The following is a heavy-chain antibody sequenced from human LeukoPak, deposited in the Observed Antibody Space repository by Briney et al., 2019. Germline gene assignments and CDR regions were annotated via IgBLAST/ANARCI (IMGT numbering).Heavy chain of an antibody. V-gene: IGHV4-59*01. CDR1: GGSISSYY. CDR2: IYYSGST. CDR3: AVTGGSYSGSWKREPYYYYMDV. Sequence: SETLSLTCTVSGGSISSYYWSWIRQPPGKGLEWIGYIYYSGSTNYNPSLKSRVTISVDTSKNQFSLKLSSVTAADTAVYYCAVTGGSYSGSWKREPYYYYMDVWGKGTTVTVSS. D-gene: IGHD6-13*01. J-gene: IGHJ6*03.